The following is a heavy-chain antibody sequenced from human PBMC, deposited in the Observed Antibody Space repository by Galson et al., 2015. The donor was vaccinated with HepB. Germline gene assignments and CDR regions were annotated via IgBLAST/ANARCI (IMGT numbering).Heavy chain of an antibody. CDR3: ARDIGGGEDY. CDR2: ISGYSGNN. D-gene: IGHD3-16*01. Sequence: SVKVSCKASGYTFSTYSISWVRQAPGQGLEWVGWISGYSGNNLYAQKLQGRVPLTTDTSTTTAYMELRSLTSDDTAVYYCARDIGGGEDYWGQGTLVTVSS. V-gene: IGHV1-18*01. J-gene: IGHJ4*02. CDR1: GYTFSTYS.